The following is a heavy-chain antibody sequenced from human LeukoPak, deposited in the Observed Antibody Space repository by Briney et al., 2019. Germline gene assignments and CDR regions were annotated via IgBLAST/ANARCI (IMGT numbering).Heavy chain of an antibody. CDR1: GFTFSSYW. D-gene: IGHD6-19*01. V-gene: IGHV3-7*01. CDR3: AREGSSGWYSPYYYYYMDV. J-gene: IGHJ6*03. Sequence: GGSLRLSCAASGFTFSSYWMSWVRQAPGKGLEWVANIKQDGSEEYYVDSVKGRFTISRDNAKNSLYLQMNSLRAEDTAVYYCAREGSSGWYSPYYYYYMDVWGKGTTVTVSS. CDR2: IKQDGSEE.